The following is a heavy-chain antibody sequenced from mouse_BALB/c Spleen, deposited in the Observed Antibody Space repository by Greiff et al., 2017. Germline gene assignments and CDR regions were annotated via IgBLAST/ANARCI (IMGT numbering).Heavy chain of an antibody. D-gene: IGHD2-3*01. Sequence: QVQLQQSGAELVRPGVSVKISCKGSGYTFTDYAMHWVKQSHAKSLEWIGVISTYYGDASYNQKFKGKATMTVDKSSSTAYMELARLTSEDSAIYYCARDDGYFRFAYWGQGTLVTVSA. CDR1: GYTFTDYA. J-gene: IGHJ3*01. CDR3: ARDDGYFRFAY. CDR2: ISTYYGDA. V-gene: IGHV1S137*01.